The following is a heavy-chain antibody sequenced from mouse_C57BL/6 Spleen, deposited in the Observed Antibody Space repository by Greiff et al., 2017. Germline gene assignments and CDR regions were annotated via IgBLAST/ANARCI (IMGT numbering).Heavy chain of an antibody. Sequence: VQLQQSGAELVRPVASVKLSCTASGFNIKDDYMHWVKQRPEQGLEWIGWIDPENGDTEYASKFQGKATITADTSSNTAYLQLSILTSEDTAVYDCTTDGNYVWFAGWGQGTLVTVAA. D-gene: IGHD2-1*01. CDR3: TTDGNYVWFAG. J-gene: IGHJ3*01. V-gene: IGHV14-4*01. CDR1: GFNIKDDY. CDR2: IDPENGDT.